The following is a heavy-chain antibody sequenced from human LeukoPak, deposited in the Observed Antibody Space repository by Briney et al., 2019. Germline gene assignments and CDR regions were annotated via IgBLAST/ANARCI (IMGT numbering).Heavy chain of an antibody. J-gene: IGHJ5*02. CDR1: GGSISSYY. Sequence: SETLSLTCTVSGGSISSYYWSWIRQPPGKGLEWIGYIYYSGSTNYNPSLKSRVTISVDTSKNQFSLKLSSVTAADTAVYYCARHVEGIAVDPWGQGTLVTVSS. D-gene: IGHD6-19*01. CDR2: IYYSGST. V-gene: IGHV4-59*08. CDR3: ARHVEGIAVDP.